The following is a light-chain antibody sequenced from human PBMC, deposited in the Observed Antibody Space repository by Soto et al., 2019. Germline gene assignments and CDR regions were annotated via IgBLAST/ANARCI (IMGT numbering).Light chain of an antibody. CDR3: QQYEDWPRT. Sequence: EIVLTQSPGTLSLSPGERATLSCRASQSVSSSYLAWYQQKPGQAPRLLIYGTSTRATDIPARFGGSGSGTEFTLTINSLQSEDFAVYYCQQYEDWPRTFGQGTKVDIK. J-gene: IGKJ1*01. V-gene: IGKV3D-15*01. CDR1: QSVSSSY. CDR2: GTS.